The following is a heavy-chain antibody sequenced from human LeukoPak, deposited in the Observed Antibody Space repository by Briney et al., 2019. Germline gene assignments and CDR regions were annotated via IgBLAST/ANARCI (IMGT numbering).Heavy chain of an antibody. CDR3: ARHYGP. V-gene: IGHV4-39*01. D-gene: IGHD3-10*01. CDR1: GGSISGSSYY. CDR2: IYYSGST. Sequence: SETLSLTCTVSGGSISGSSYYWGWIRQPPGKGLEWLGSIYYSGSTYYNPSLKSRVTISVDTSKNQFSLKLNSVTATDTALYYSARHYGPWGQGTLVTVSS. J-gene: IGHJ4*02.